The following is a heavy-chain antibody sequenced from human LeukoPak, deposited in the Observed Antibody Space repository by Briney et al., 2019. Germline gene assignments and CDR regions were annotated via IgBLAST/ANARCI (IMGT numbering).Heavy chain of an antibody. V-gene: IGHV1-8*01. D-gene: IGHD1-26*01. J-gene: IGHJ3*02. Sequence: ASVKVSCKASGYTFTSYDINWVRQATGQGLEWMGWMNPNSGNTGYAQKLQGRVTMTTDTSTSTAYMELRSLRSDDTAVYYCARALLNAFDIWGQGTMVTVSS. CDR3: ARALLNAFDI. CDR2: MNPNSGNT. CDR1: GYTFTSYD.